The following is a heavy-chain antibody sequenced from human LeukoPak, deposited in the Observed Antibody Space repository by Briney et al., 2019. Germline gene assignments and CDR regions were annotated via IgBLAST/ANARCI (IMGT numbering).Heavy chain of an antibody. CDR1: GFTFSSYG. CDR2: ISYDGSNK. CDR3: ARDFGGIGYCSSTSCFPLDY. J-gene: IGHJ4*02. Sequence: PGGSLRLSCAASGFTFSSYGMHWVRQAPGKGLEWVAVISYDGSNKYYADSVKGRFTISRDNAKNSLYLQVNSLRAEDTAVYYCARDFGGIGYCSSTSCFPLDYWGQGTLVTVSS. D-gene: IGHD2-2*01. V-gene: IGHV3-30*03.